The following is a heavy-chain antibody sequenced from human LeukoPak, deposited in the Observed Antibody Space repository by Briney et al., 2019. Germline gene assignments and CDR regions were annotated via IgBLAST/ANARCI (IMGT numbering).Heavy chain of an antibody. CDR2: ISSSGSTI. J-gene: IGHJ4*02. CDR3: AKASSGWYGGGNY. V-gene: IGHV3-48*03. D-gene: IGHD6-19*01. CDR1: GFTFSSYE. Sequence: GGSLRLSCAASGFTFSSYEMNWVRQAPGKGLEWVSYISSSGSTIYYADSVKGRFTISRDNSKNTLYLQMNSLRAEDTAVYYCAKASSGWYGGGNYWGQGTLVTVSS.